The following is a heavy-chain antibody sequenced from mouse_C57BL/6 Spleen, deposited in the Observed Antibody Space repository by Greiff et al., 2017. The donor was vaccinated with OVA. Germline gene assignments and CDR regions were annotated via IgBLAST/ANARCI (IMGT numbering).Heavy chain of an antibody. V-gene: IGHV1-52*01. CDR2: IDPSDSET. CDR3: ARWDDVYLFAY. CDR1: GYTFTSYW. J-gene: IGHJ3*01. D-gene: IGHD2-3*01. Sequence: QVQLQQPGAELVRPGSSVKLSCKASGYTFTSYWMHWVKQRPIQGLEWIGNIDPSDSETHYNQKFKDKATLTVDKSSSTAYMQLSSLTSEDSAVYYCARWDDVYLFAYWGQGTLVTVSA.